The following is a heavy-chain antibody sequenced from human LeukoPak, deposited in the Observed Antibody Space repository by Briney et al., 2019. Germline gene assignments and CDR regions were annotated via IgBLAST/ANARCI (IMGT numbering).Heavy chain of an antibody. D-gene: IGHD1-26*01. Sequence: TGGSLRLSCAASGFTFTSYWMTWVRQAPGQGLEWVANIKQDGSEKYYVDSVKGRFTISRDNAKNSLDLQMNSLTAEDTALYYCAREWDGAFDYWGQGTLVTVSS. CDR3: AREWDGAFDY. CDR2: IKQDGSEK. CDR1: GFTFTSYW. J-gene: IGHJ4*02. V-gene: IGHV3-7*01.